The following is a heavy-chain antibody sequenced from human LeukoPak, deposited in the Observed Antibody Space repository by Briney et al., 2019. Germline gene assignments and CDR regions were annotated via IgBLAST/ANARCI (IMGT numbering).Heavy chain of an antibody. Sequence: GGSLRLSCAASGFTFSSYTMSWVRQAPGKGLEWVSAISGSGDSTYYADSVKGRFTISRDNSKNTLYLQVNSLRAGDTAVYYCAKAPVATIRRNWFDPWGQGTLVTVSS. CDR2: ISGSGDST. CDR1: GFTFSSYT. D-gene: IGHD2-2*01. J-gene: IGHJ5*02. CDR3: AKAPVATIRRNWFDP. V-gene: IGHV3-23*01.